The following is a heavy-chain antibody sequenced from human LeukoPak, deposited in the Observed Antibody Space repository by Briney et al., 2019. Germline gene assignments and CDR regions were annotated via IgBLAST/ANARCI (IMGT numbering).Heavy chain of an antibody. V-gene: IGHV3-33*01. J-gene: IGHJ5*02. D-gene: IGHD3-3*01. Sequence: PGRSLRPSWAASGFIFNNYDMHWVRQAPGKGMEWVAILWFDGSNKYYADSVKGRFTISRDNSMNTLYLQMNSLRAEDTAVYFCARGTYFDLWSGYSNWLDPWGQGTLVTVSS. CDR1: GFIFNNYD. CDR2: LWFDGSNK. CDR3: ARGTYFDLWSGYSNWLDP.